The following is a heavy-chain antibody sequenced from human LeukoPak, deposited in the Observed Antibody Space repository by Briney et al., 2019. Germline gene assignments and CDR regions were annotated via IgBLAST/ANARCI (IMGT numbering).Heavy chain of an antibody. CDR3: AKCYSSSWYGVNY. V-gene: IGHV3-23*01. CDR1: GFTFSSYG. CDR2: ISGSGGST. Sequence: PGGSLRLSCAASGFTFSSYGMSWVRQAPGKGLEWVSAISGSGGSTYYADSVKGRFTISRDNSKNTLYLQMNSPRAEDTAVYYCAKCYSSSWYGVNYWGQGTLVTVSS. D-gene: IGHD6-13*01. J-gene: IGHJ4*02.